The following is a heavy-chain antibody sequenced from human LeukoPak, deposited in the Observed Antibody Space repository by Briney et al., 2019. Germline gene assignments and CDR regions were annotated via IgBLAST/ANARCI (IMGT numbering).Heavy chain of an antibody. CDR2: INQDGYEK. D-gene: IGHD6-13*01. Sequence: GGSLRLSCAASGFTFSSHWMSWDRQAPGKGLECVANINQDGYEKYYVDSVKGRFTVSRDNAKNSLYLQMNSLRAEDTAVYYCARDSEYSSSFAFDIWGPGTVVTVSS. J-gene: IGHJ3*02. V-gene: IGHV3-7*01. CDR1: GFTFSSHW. CDR3: ARDSEYSSSFAFDI.